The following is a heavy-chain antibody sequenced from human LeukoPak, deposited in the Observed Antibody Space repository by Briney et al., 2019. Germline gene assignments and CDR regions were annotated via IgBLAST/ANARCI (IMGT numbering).Heavy chain of an antibody. D-gene: IGHD2-2*01. V-gene: IGHV4-59*01. CDR2: IYYSGNT. Sequence: WETLSLTCTVSGGSISNYSWSWIRQPPGKGVEWIGYIYYSGNTNYNPSLKSRVTISVDTYKNQFSLKLNSVTAADTAVYYCARVRYCSTNRCYDREFDYWRRGTLVTVSS. J-gene: IGHJ4*02. CDR1: GGSISNYS. CDR3: ARVRYCSTNRCYDREFDY.